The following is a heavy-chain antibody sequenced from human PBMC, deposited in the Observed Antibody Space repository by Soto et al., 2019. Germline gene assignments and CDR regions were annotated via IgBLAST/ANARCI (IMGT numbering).Heavy chain of an antibody. Sequence: PSETLSLTCTVSGGSVSSGNYFWSWIRQPPGKGLEWIGYIHSSGSTNYNPSLKSRVTISVDTSRNQFSLKLTSVTAADTAVYYCAILTKPTGVGSAFRGGYGLDVWGQGTTVTVSS. V-gene: IGHV4-61*01. J-gene: IGHJ6*02. CDR3: AILTKPTGVGSAFRGGYGLDV. CDR1: GGSVSSGNYF. D-gene: IGHD3-10*01. CDR2: IHSSGST.